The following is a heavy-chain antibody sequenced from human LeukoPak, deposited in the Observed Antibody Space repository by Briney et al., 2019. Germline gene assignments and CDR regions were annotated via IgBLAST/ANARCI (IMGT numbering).Heavy chain of an antibody. Sequence: PGGSLRLSCAASGFTFSSYAMSWVRQAPGKGLEWVSAISGSGDSTYYADSVKGRFTISRDNSKNTLYLQMNSLRAEDTAVYYCARDQGVVVPAAAFDYWGQGTLVTVSS. J-gene: IGHJ4*02. CDR1: GFTFSSYA. V-gene: IGHV3-23*01. CDR2: ISGSGDST. D-gene: IGHD2-2*01. CDR3: ARDQGVVVPAAAFDY.